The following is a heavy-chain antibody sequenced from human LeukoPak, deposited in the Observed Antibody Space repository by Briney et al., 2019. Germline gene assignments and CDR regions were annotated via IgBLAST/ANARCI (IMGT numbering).Heavy chain of an antibody. D-gene: IGHD3-16*01. Sequence: ASVKVSCKAFGYXFTAYYIHWVRQAPGQGLEWMGWINPNSGGTNYAQKFQGRVTMTRDTSISTAYMELSSLRSDDTALYYCATKGGMPFDYWGQGTLVTVSS. J-gene: IGHJ4*02. CDR1: GYXFTAYY. CDR2: INPNSGGT. V-gene: IGHV1-2*02. CDR3: ATKGGMPFDY.